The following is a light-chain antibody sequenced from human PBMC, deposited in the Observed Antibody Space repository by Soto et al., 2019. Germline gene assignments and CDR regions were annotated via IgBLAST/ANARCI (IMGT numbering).Light chain of an antibody. CDR1: QSVSSN. J-gene: IGKJ1*01. CDR3: QQYNNWPWT. Sequence: EIVMTQAPAALSVSPCERATRSCRASQSVSSNLAWYQQKPGQAPRLLIYGASTRATGIPARFSDSGSGTEFTLAISSLQSEDFAVYYCQQYNNWPWTFGQGTKVEIK. V-gene: IGKV3-15*01. CDR2: GAS.